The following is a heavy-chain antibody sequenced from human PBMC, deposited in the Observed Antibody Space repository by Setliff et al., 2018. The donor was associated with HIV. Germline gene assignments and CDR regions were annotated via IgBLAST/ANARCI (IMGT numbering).Heavy chain of an antibody. J-gene: IGHJ4*01. D-gene: IGHD2-15*01. CDR1: DGSFSGYS. V-gene: IGHV4-34*01. CDR2: VSRGGST. CDR3: ARAVCPSLNCYSFFNY. Sequence: ETLSLTCGVDDGSFSGYSWSWIRQSPGKGLEWIGEVSRGGSTTYNPSLTGRVSVSVDTSKSQFSLKLTNVTAADAAVYYCARAVCPSLNCYSFFNYWGHGSLVTVTS.